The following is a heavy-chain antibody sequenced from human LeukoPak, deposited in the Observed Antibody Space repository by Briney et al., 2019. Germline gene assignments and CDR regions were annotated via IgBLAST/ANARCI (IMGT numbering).Heavy chain of an antibody. CDR3: ARGNWYFDL. V-gene: IGHV3-66*01. CDR1: RFTFSTYG. J-gene: IGHJ2*01. Sequence: GGSLRLSCAASRFTFSTYGMNWVRQAPGRGLEWVSLIDSAGNTYYADSVKGRFTISRDNSKNTLYLQMNTLRVEDTAVFYCARGNWYFDLWGRGTLVTVSS. CDR2: IDSAGNT.